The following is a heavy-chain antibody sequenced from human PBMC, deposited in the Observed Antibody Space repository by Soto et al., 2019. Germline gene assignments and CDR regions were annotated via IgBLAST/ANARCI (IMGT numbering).Heavy chain of an antibody. V-gene: IGHV3-53*03. J-gene: IGHJ4*02. CDR3: GRGSSDSSVTLRVDX. CDR2: IYSGGNR. Sequence: GGSLRLSCVATGFSVSSNYMSWVRQAPGKGLEWVSFIYSGGNRYYADSVEGRFSISRDNSKNTLFLQMNGLRAEETAMYYCGRGSSDSSVTLRVDXWGQGTLVTVSX. D-gene: IGHD2-2*01. CDR1: GFSVSSNY.